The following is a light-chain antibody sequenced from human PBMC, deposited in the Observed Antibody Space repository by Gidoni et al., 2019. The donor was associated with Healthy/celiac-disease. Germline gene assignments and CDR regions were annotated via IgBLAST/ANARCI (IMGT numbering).Light chain of an antibody. J-gene: IGLJ2*01. CDR1: SSDVGGYNY. CDR2: DVS. CDR3: SSYTSSSTLV. Sequence: QSALTPPASVSGSPGPSITISCTGTSSDVGGYNYVSWYQQHPGKAPKLMIYDVSHRPSGVSNRFSGSKSGNTAALTISGLQAEDEADYYCSSYTSSSTLVFGGGTKLTVL. V-gene: IGLV2-14*01.